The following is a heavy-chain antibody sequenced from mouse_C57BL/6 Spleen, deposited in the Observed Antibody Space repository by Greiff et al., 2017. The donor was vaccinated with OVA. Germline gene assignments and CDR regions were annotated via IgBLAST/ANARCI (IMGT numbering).Heavy chain of an antibody. CDR2: IDPSDSET. Sequence: QVQLKQPGAELVRPGSSVKLSCKASGYTFTSYWMHWVKQRPIQGLEWIGNIDPSDSETHYNQKFKDKATLTVDKSSSTAYMQLSSLTSDDSAVYYCARRGSSYWYFDVWGTGTTVTVSS. CDR1: GYTFTSYW. V-gene: IGHV1-52*01. J-gene: IGHJ1*03. CDR3: ARRGSSYWYFDV.